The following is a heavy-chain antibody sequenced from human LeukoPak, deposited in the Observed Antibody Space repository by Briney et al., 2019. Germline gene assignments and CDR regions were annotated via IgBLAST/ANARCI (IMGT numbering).Heavy chain of an antibody. Sequence: PGGSLGLSCAASGFTFSSCWMHWVRQAPGKGLVWVARINSDGRSISYADSVKGRFTISRDNAKNTLYLQMNSLRVEDTAVYYCAQLVITHYWGQGTLVTVSS. D-gene: IGHD1-1*01. CDR3: AQLVITHY. CDR1: GFTFSSCW. CDR2: INSDGRSI. V-gene: IGHV3-74*01. J-gene: IGHJ4*02.